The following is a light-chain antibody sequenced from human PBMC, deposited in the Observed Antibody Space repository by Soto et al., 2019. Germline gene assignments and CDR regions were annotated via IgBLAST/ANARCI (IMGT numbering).Light chain of an antibody. CDR2: EVS. CDR1: SSDVGSYNL. CDR3: CSYAGSSKV. Sequence: QSVLTQPASVSGSPGQSITISCTGTSSDVGSYNLVSWYQQHPGKAPKLMIYEVSKRPSGVSNRFSGSKSGNTASLTISGLQAEDGADYYCCSYAGSSKVLGTGTKVTVL. J-gene: IGLJ1*01. V-gene: IGLV2-23*02.